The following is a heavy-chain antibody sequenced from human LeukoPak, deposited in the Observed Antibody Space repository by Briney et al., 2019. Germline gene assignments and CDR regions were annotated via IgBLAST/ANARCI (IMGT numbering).Heavy chain of an antibody. J-gene: IGHJ6*02. D-gene: IGHD6-13*01. V-gene: IGHV4-59*08. Sequence: SETLSLTCTVSVGSISSYYWSWVRQPPGKGLEWIGYIYYSGSTNYNTSLKSRVTISVDTSKNQSSLKLSSVTAADTAVYYCARHHGYSSSWYPSYGMDVWGQGTTVTVSS. CDR1: VGSISSYY. CDR3: ARHHGYSSSWYPSYGMDV. CDR2: IYYSGST.